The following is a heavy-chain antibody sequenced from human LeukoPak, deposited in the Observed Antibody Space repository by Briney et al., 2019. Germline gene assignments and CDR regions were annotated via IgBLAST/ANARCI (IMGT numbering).Heavy chain of an antibody. CDR1: GFTFSSYG. CDR2: ISYDGSNK. J-gene: IGHJ4*02. D-gene: IGHD3-10*01. Sequence: PGRSLRLSCAASGFTFSSYGMHWVRQAPGKGLEWVAVISYDGSNKYYADSVKGRFTISRDNSKNTLYLQMNSLRAEDTAVYYCAKDRDYYGSGSNFDYWGQGTLATVSS. V-gene: IGHV3-30*18. CDR3: AKDRDYYGSGSNFDY.